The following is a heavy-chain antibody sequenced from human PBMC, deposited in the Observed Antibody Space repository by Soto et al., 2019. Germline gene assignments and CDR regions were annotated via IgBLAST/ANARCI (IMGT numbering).Heavy chain of an antibody. CDR2: IYYSGST. CDR3: ARLSGEVVGLSGRLDV. V-gene: IGHV4-31*03. Sequence: QVQLQESGPGLVKPSQTLSLTCTVSGGSISSGGYYWSWIRQHPGKGLEWIGYIYYSGSTYYNPSLKSRVTISVDTSKNQFSLKLSAVTAADTAVYYCARLSGEVVGLSGRLDVWGQGTTVTVSS. CDR1: GGSISSGGYY. J-gene: IGHJ6*02. D-gene: IGHD1-26*01.